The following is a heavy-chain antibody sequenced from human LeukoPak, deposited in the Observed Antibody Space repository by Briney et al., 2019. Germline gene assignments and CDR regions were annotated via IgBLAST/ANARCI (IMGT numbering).Heavy chain of an antibody. CDR1: GFTFSSYS. CDR2: ISSSSSTI. V-gene: IGHV3-48*02. D-gene: IGHD3-22*01. J-gene: IGHJ4*02. CDR3: ARYMVSDSSGYYYGFDY. Sequence: TGGSLRLSCAASGFTFSSYSMNWVRQAPGKGLEWVSYISSSSSTIYYADSVKGRFTISRDNAKNSLHLQMNSLRDEDTAVYYCARYMVSDSSGYYYGFDYWGQGTLVTVSS.